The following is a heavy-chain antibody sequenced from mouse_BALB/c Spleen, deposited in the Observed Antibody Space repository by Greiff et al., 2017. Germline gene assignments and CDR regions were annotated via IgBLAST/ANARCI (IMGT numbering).Heavy chain of an antibody. CDR3: TRRKTGYYEVAMDY. CDR2: IRLKSNNYAT. J-gene: IGHJ4*01. CDR1: GFTFSNYW. Sequence: EVQVVESGGGLVQPGGSMKLSCVASGFTFSNYWMNWVRQSPEKGLEWVAEIRLKSNNYATHYAESVKGRFTISRDDSKSSVYLQMNNLRAEDTGIYYCTRRKTGYYEVAMDYWGQGTSVTVSS. V-gene: IGHV6-6*02. D-gene: IGHD2-3*01.